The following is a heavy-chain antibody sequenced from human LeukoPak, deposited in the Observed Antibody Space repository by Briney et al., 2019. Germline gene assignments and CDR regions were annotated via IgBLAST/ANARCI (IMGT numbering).Heavy chain of an antibody. CDR2: INGDGSTS. J-gene: IGHJ4*02. Sequence: PGGSLRLSCDASTFTFRTYWMHRVREAPGKGLVWVSYINGDGSTSNYADPVKGRLTISRDNAKNTLYLQMNSLRAEDTAVYYCATGSGTYYDSWGQGTLVTVSS. CDR1: TFTFRTYW. CDR3: ATGSGTYYDS. D-gene: IGHD3-10*01. V-gene: IGHV3-74*01.